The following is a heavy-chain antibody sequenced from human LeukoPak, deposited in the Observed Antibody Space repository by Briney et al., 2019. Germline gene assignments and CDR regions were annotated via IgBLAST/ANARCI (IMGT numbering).Heavy chain of an antibody. D-gene: IGHD3-22*01. CDR3: ARVIKFRGASKY. CDR1: GFNFNDYW. V-gene: IGHV3-7*01. Sequence: SGGSLRLSSAASGFNFNDYWMNWVRQAPGEGLEWVANIHQDGSQTYYADSVKGRFTISRDNARNSLYLQMNSLRAEDTALYYCARVIKFRGASKYWGQGTLVTVSS. J-gene: IGHJ4*02. CDR2: IHQDGSQT.